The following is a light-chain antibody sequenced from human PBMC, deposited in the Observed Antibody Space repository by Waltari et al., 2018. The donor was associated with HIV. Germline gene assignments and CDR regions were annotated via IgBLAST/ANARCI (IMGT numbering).Light chain of an antibody. CDR3: QAVLV. J-gene: IGLJ2*01. V-gene: IGLV3-1*01. CDR2: QDN. CDR1: KLGDKY. Sequence: SYELTQPPSVSVSPGQTASITCSGDKLGDKYACWYQQKPGQSPVLVIYQDNKRPSGIPERVSGSYSANTATLTISGTQAMDEAAYYCQAVLVFGGVTKLTVL.